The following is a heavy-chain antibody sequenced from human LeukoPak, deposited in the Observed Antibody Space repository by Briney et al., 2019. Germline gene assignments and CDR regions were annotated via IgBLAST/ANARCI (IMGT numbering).Heavy chain of an antibody. V-gene: IGHV4-4*09. CDR2: IYTNGII. CDR3: ASAGYCTNGVCRNYWYFDL. J-gene: IGHJ2*01. Sequence: PSETLSLTCTVSGGSITNYFWSWIRQPPGKGLEWIWYIYTNGIINYNPSLKSRVTLSVDPSKNQFSLKLSSLTAADTAVYYCASAGYCTNGVCRNYWYFDLWGRGTLVTVSS. CDR1: GGSITNYF. D-gene: IGHD2-8*01.